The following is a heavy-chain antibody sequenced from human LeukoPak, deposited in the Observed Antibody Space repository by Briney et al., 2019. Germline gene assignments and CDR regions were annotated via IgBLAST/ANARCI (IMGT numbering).Heavy chain of an antibody. D-gene: IGHD3-16*02. CDR1: GFTFSNYW. CDR2: IKQDGSEK. Sequence: PGGSLRLSCAASGFTFSNYWMSWVRQAPGKGLEWVANIKQDGSEKYYVDSVKGRFTISRDNTKSPLFLQMNSLRAEDTAVYYCARDSSPGYYDYVWGTYPRYWGQGTLVTVSS. CDR3: ARDSSPGYYDYVWGTYPRY. V-gene: IGHV3-7*05. J-gene: IGHJ4*02.